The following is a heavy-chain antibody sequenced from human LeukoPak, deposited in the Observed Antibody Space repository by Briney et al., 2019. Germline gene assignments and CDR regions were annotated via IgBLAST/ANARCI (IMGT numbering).Heavy chain of an antibody. J-gene: IGHJ4*02. D-gene: IGHD3-10*01. CDR3: ARDADYYGSGSYDY. Sequence: PSETLSLTCTVSSGSISTSNYYWGWVRQPPGKALEWIGNIYYSGSTYYNPSLKSRVTISVDTSKNQFSLKLSSVTAADMAVYYCARDADYYGSGSYDYWGQGTLVTVSS. CDR2: IYYSGST. V-gene: IGHV4-39*07. CDR1: SGSISTSNYY.